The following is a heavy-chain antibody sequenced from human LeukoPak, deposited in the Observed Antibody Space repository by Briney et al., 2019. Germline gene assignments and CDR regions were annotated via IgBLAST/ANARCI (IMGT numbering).Heavy chain of an antibody. D-gene: IGHD3-22*01. Sequence: KPSETLSLTCAVSGYSISSGYYWGWIRQPPGKGLEWIGSIYHSGSTYYNPSLKSRVTISVDTSKNQFSLKLSSVTAADTAVHYCARVVGNYYDSSGYYLFDYWGQGTLVTVSS. CDR2: IYHSGST. CDR1: GYSISSGYY. J-gene: IGHJ4*02. V-gene: IGHV4-38-2*01. CDR3: ARVVGNYYDSSGYYLFDY.